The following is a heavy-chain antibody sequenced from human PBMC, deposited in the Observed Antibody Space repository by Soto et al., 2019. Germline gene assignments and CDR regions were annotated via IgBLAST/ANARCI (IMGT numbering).Heavy chain of an antibody. CDR3: ARDGRWPHPPH. CDR1: GFSFSHYD. Sequence: QVQLVESGGGVVQPGRSLRLSCAASGFSFSHYDMHWVRQAPGKGLEWVAFIWHDGSKKYYADSVRGRFTISRDNSKNTVYLQMNSLRDEDTAVYFCARDGRWPHPPHWGQGTLVTVSS. V-gene: IGHV3-33*01. CDR2: IWHDGSKK. J-gene: IGHJ4*02.